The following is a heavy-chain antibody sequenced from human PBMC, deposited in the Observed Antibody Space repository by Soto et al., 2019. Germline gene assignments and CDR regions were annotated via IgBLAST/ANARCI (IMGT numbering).Heavy chain of an antibody. CDR2: IYSDGTT. Sequence: GGALRLSCAASGFTGSSKYMNWVRQAAGKGLEGVSIIYSDGTTSYADSVKGRFTISRDNFKNTLHRQMNSLRAEDTAVYFCGILRNWGQGTLFTLSS. V-gene: IGHV3-53*01. J-gene: IGHJ4*02. CDR1: GFTGSSKY. CDR3: GILRN.